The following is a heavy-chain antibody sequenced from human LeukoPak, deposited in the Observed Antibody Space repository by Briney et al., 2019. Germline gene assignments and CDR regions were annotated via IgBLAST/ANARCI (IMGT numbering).Heavy chain of an antibody. Sequence: SETLSLTCTVSGGSMSSYYWSWIRQPPGKGLEWIGYIYYSGTTNYNPSLKNRVTISVDTSKNHFSLRLSSVTAADTAVYYCARGANGLGFWGQGTLVTVSS. D-gene: IGHD3-16*01. CDR2: IYYSGTT. CDR1: GGSMSSYY. J-gene: IGHJ4*02. CDR3: ARGANGLGF. V-gene: IGHV4-59*08.